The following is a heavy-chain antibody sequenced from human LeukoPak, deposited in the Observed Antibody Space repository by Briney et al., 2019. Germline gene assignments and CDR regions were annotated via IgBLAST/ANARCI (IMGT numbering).Heavy chain of an antibody. J-gene: IGHJ3*01. D-gene: IGHD3-22*01. CDR2: INWNSDNI. CDR1: GFTFNDHA. V-gene: IGHV3-9*01. CDR3: ARASYYYDTTGLGAVDL. Sequence: PGGSLRLSCAASGFTFNDHAMYWVRQAPGKGLEWVSGINWNSDNIGYADSVKGRFTISRDDAKKSLFLQTNSLRAKDTALYYCARASYYYDTTGLGAVDLWGQGTMVTVSS.